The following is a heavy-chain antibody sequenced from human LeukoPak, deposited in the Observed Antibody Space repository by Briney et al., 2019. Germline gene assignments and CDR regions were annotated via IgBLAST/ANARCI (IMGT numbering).Heavy chain of an antibody. CDR1: GFTFSNYA. Sequence: PGRSLRLSCAASGFTFSNYAMSWVRQGPGKGLEWVSAISVSGNTYHADSVKGRFTISRDSSKNTLYLQMNSLRAGDAAVYYCAKAPVTTCSGAYCYPFDYWSQETLVTVSS. CDR2: ISVSGNT. CDR3: AKAPVTTCSGAYCYPFDY. V-gene: IGHV3-23*01. J-gene: IGHJ4*02. D-gene: IGHD2-15*01.